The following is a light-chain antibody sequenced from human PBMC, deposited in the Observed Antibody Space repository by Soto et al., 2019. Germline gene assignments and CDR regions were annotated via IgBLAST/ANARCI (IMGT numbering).Light chain of an antibody. V-gene: IGLV1-51*01. J-gene: IGLJ1*01. CDR3: GTWDTSLSGGV. CDR1: SANVASGY. Sequence: QSALTQPPSVSAAPGQRVTISCSGTSANVASGYVSGYQQFPGKAPRLLIYDDNKRPSGIPDRFSASKSGTSATLGITGLQSGDEADYYCGTWDTSLSGGVCGTGAKV. CDR2: DDN.